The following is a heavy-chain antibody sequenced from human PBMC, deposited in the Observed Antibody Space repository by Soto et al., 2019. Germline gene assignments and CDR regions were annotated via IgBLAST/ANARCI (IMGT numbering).Heavy chain of an antibody. V-gene: IGHV3-30*18. D-gene: IGHD3-22*01. CDR3: ENHERRDSSGFADN. CDR2: ISFDGSDK. J-gene: IGHJ4*02. CDR1: GFTFNNYG. Sequence: PGGSLRLSCAASGFTFNNYGMHWVRQAPGKGLEWVAVISFDGSDKYYADSVKGRFTISRDNSKNTLYLQMNSLRPEDTAVYYCENHERRDSSGFADNWGQGMLVTVSS.